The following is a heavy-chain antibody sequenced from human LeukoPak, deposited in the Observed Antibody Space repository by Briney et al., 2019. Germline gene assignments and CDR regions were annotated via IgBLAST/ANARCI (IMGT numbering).Heavy chain of an antibody. Sequence: PGGSLRLSCAASGFTFSSYAMSWVRQAPGKGLEWVSSLSGSGGSTYYADSVRGRFTISRDNSKNTLYLQMNSLRAEDTAVYYCAKEVRESAWFYFDHWGQGTLATVSS. CDR3: AKEVRESAWFYFDH. CDR2: LSGSGGST. CDR1: GFTFSSYA. V-gene: IGHV3-23*01. J-gene: IGHJ4*02. D-gene: IGHD3-10*01.